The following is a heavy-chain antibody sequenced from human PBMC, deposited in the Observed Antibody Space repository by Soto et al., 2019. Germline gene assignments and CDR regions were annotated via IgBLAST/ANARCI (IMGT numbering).Heavy chain of an antibody. D-gene: IGHD3-22*01. Sequence: QITLKESGPTLVKPTQTLTLTCTFSGFSLSTSGVGVGWIRQPPGKALEWLALIYWDDDKRYSPSLKSRLTITKETSKNQVVLTKTNMDPVDTATYYCAHTQYYYDSSGYYSNAEYFQHWGQGTLVTVSS. CDR3: AHTQYYYDSSGYYSNAEYFQH. V-gene: IGHV2-5*02. CDR2: IYWDDDK. J-gene: IGHJ1*01. CDR1: GFSLSTSGVG.